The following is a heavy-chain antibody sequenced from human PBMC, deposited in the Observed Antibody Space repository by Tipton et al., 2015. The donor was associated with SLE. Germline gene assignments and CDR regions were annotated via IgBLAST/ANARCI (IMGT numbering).Heavy chain of an antibody. J-gene: IGHJ4*02. Sequence: TLSLTCTVSGGSISSSSYYWGWIRQPPGKGLEWIGSIYYSGSTYYNPSLKSRVTISVDTSKNQFSLKLSSVYYCARHEKYYDFWSGYYGFDYWGQGTLVTVSS. CDR2: IYYSGST. CDR1: GGSISSSSYY. V-gene: IGHV4-39*01. D-gene: IGHD3-3*01. CDR3: DFWSGYYGFDY.